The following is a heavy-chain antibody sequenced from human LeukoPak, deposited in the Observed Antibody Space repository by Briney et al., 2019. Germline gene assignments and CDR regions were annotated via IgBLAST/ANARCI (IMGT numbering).Heavy chain of an antibody. CDR2: ISYDGSNK. CDR1: GFTFSSYG. D-gene: IGHD6-6*01. Sequence: PGGSLSLSCAASGFTFSSYGMHWVRQAPGKGLEWVAVISYDGSNKYYADSVKGRFTISRDNSKNTLYLQMNSLRAEDTAVYYCAKGAQQIAARPLTGWGQGTLVTVSS. CDR3: AKGAQQIAARPLTG. J-gene: IGHJ4*02. V-gene: IGHV3-30*18.